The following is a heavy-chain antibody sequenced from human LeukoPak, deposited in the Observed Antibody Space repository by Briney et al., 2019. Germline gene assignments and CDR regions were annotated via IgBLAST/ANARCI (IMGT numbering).Heavy chain of an antibody. D-gene: IGHD3-3*01. J-gene: IGHJ4*02. Sequence: ASVKVSCKASGYTFTSYGINWVRQATGQGLEWMGWMNPNSGNTGYAQKFQGRVTMTRNTSISTAYMELSSLRSEDTAVYYCARDRLTIFGVVIPFDYWGQGTLVTVSS. CDR2: MNPNSGNT. CDR1: GYTFTSYG. CDR3: ARDRLTIFGVVIPFDY. V-gene: IGHV1-8*01.